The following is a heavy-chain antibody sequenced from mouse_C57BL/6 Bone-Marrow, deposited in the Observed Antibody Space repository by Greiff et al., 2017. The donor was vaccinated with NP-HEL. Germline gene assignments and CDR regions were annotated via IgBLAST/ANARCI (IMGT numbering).Heavy chain of an antibody. J-gene: IGHJ1*03. Sequence: EVQLQQSGAELVRPGASVKLSCTASGFNIKDDYMHWVKQRPEQGLEWIGWIDPENGDTEYASKFQGKATITEDTSSNTAYLQLSSLTSEDTAVYYCTTFYYGSPRYFDVWGTGTTVTVSS. V-gene: IGHV14-4*01. D-gene: IGHD1-1*01. CDR1: GFNIKDDY. CDR3: TTFYYGSPRYFDV. CDR2: IDPENGDT.